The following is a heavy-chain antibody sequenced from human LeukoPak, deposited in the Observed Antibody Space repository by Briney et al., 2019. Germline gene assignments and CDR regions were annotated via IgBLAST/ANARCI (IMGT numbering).Heavy chain of an antibody. J-gene: IGHJ6*03. Sequence: SETLSLTCAVYGGSFSGYYWSWIRQPPGKGMEWIGEINHSGSTNYNPSLKSRVTISVDTSKNQFSLKLSSVTAADTAVYYCARDDIVVVPAAKLFYYYMDVWGKGTTVTVS. V-gene: IGHV4-34*01. CDR1: GGSFSGYY. CDR2: INHSGST. CDR3: ARDDIVVVPAAKLFYYYMDV. D-gene: IGHD2-2*01.